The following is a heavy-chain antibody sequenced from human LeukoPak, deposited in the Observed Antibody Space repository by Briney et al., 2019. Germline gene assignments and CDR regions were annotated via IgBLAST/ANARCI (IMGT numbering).Heavy chain of an antibody. CDR2: IKQDGSEK. D-gene: IGHD1-26*01. CDR3: ARAGGTYYGIAFDI. V-gene: IGHV3-7*01. J-gene: IGHJ3*02. CDR1: GFTFSSSW. Sequence: GGSLRLSCAASGFTFSSSWMSWVRQAPGKGLEWVANIKQDGSEKYYVASVKGRFTISRDNAKNSLYLQMNSLRAEDTAVYYCARAGGTYYGIAFDIWGQGTMVTVSS.